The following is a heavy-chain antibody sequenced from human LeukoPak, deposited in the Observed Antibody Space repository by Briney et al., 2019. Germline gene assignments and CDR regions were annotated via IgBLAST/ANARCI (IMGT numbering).Heavy chain of an antibody. CDR3: ARALPQKLLWFGDPRQKYNWFDP. CDR2: INHSGST. D-gene: IGHD3-10*01. J-gene: IGHJ5*02. CDR1: GGSFSGYY. V-gene: IGHV4-34*01. Sequence: SETLSLTCAVYGGSFSGYYWSWIRQPPGKGLEWIGEINHSGSTNYNPSLKSRVTISVDTSKNQFSLKLSSVTAADTAVYYCARALPQKLLWFGDPRQKYNWFDPWGQGTLVTVSP.